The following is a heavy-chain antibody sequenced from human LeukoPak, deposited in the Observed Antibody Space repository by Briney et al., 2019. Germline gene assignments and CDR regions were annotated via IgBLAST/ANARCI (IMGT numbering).Heavy chain of an antibody. Sequence: SETLSLTCTVSGYSISSGYYWGWIRQPPGKGLEWIGSIYHSGSTYYNASLKSRVTISVDTSKNQFSLKLSSVTAADTAVYYCARWVPYRGTTSCSDRGNWFDPWGQGTLVTVSS. CDR3: ARWVPYRGTTSCSDRGNWFDP. V-gene: IGHV4-38-2*02. J-gene: IGHJ5*02. CDR1: GYSISSGYY. CDR2: IYHSGST. D-gene: IGHD2-2*01.